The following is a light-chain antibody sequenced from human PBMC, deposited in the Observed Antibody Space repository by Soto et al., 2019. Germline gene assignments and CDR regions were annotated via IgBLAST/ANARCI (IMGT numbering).Light chain of an antibody. J-gene: IGKJ2*01. Sequence: DIVMTQTPLSLSVSPGQPASISCKSSQSLLRSDGKSSLYWYLQKPGQSPQLLIYGASTRLSGVPDRFSGSGSGTDFTLKISRVEAEDVGVYYGMQRIQLPETFGQGTKLEIK. CDR3: MQRIQLPET. CDR2: GAS. CDR1: QSLLRSDGKSS. V-gene: IGKV2D-29*02.